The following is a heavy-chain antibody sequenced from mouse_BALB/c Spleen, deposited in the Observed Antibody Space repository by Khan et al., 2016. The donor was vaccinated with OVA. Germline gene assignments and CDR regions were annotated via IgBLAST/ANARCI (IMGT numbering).Heavy chain of an antibody. CDR2: IDPSDSYT. D-gene: IGHD1-1*01. Sequence: QVQLQQPGAELVKPGASVKLSCKASGYPLTSYWLHWVKQRPGQGLEWIGEIDPSDSYTNYNQKFKGKATLTVDKSSSTTYMQLSSLTSEDSAFYYCARSFHYGSSTWFAYWGQGTLVTVSA. V-gene: IGHV1-69*02. CDR3: ARSFHYGSSTWFAY. J-gene: IGHJ3*01. CDR1: GYPLTSYW.